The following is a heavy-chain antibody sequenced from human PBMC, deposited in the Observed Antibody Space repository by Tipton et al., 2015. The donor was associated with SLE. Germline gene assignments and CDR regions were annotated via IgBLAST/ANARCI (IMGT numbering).Heavy chain of an antibody. Sequence: GSLRLSCAVYGGSFSGYYWSWIRQPPGKGLEWIGEINHSGSTNYNPSLKSRVTISVDTSKNQFSLNLSSVTAADTAVYYCARAVARVVYARVRAFDIWGQGTLVTVSS. CDR1: GGSFSGYY. J-gene: IGHJ3*02. D-gene: IGHD2-8*02. V-gene: IGHV4-34*01. CDR3: ARAVARVVYARVRAFDI. CDR2: INHSGST.